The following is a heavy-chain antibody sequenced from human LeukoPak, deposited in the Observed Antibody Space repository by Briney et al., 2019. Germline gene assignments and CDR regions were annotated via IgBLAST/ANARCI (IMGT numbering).Heavy chain of an antibody. J-gene: IGHJ6*02. CDR3: ARSGEYSSSWLSRYYYYGMDV. CDR1: GGSISGYY. V-gene: IGHV4-59*01. D-gene: IGHD6-13*01. Sequence: PSETLSLTCTVSGGSISGYYWSWIRQPPGKGLEWIGYIYSSGTTNYNPSLKSQITISVDTSKNQFSLKLSSVTAADTAMYYCARSGEYSSSWLSRYYYYGMDVWGQGTTVTVSS. CDR2: IYSSGTT.